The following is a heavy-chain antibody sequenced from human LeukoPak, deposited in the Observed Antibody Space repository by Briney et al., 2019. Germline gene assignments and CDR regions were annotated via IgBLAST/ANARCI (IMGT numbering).Heavy chain of an antibody. D-gene: IGHD5-12*01. CDR1: GGSISSYY. CDR2: NYYSGST. Sequence: SETLSLTCTVSGGSISSYYWSWIRQPPGKGLEWIGYNYYSGSTNYNPSLKSRVTISVDTSKNQFSLKLSSVTAADTAVYYCARGGEWLRYYYYYGMDVWGQGTTVTVSS. V-gene: IGHV4-59*01. CDR3: ARGGEWLRYYYYYGMDV. J-gene: IGHJ6*02.